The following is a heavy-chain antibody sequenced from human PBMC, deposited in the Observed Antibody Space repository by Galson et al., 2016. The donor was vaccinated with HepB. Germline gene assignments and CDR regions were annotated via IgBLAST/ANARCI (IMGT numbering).Heavy chain of an antibody. CDR1: GFTFSNYA. Sequence: SLRLSCAAPGFTFSNYATAWVRLPPGKGLEWVSTIRGGGDATYYADSVKGRFTISRDNSRSTLYLHLGSLRAEDTALYYCARGHGDYFPANYFNYWGQGTLVTVSS. V-gene: IGHV3-23*01. J-gene: IGHJ4*02. CDR3: ARGHGDYFPANYFNY. CDR2: IRGGGDAT. D-gene: IGHD4-17*01.